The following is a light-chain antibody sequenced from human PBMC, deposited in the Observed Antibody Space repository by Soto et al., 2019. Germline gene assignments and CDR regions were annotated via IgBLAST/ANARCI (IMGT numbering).Light chain of an antibody. CDR2: ATS. J-gene: IGKJ5*01. CDR1: QTIVSSY. Sequence: EIVLTQSPGTLSLSPGERATLSCRASQTIVSSYLPWYQQKPGQAPRLLMSATSNRDRGIPDRFSGSGSGTDFTLTISRLEPEDFAVYYCHHYGNVFRGTLGQGTRLEIK. CDR3: HHYGNVFRGT. V-gene: IGKV3-20*01.